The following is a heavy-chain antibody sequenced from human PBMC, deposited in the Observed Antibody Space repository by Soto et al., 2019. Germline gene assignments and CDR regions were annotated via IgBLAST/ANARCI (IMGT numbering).Heavy chain of an antibody. V-gene: IGHV3-53*02. Sequence: EVQLVESGGGLIQPGGSLRLSCAASGFTVSNTQMRWVRQAPGKGLEWVAVIYSDGSTYHADFVKGRFSISSHNSKNPAYLQMNSLRVEDTAVYYCARHGIINSGRCGMDVWGQGTTVTVS. CDR1: GFTVSNTQ. D-gene: IGHD1-26*01. CDR2: IYSDGST. J-gene: IGHJ6*02. CDR3: ARHGIINSGRCGMDV.